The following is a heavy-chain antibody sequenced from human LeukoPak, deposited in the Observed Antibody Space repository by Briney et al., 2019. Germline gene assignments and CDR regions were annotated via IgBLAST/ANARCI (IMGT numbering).Heavy chain of an antibody. J-gene: IGHJ6*03. CDR2: IYYSGST. CDR3: ARGQNDYYYYYYMDV. V-gene: IGHV4-59*11. Sequence: SETLSLTCTVSGGSISSHYWSWIRQPPGKGLEWIGYIYYSGSTNYNPSLKRRVTISVDTSKNQFSLKLSSVTAADTAVYYCARGQNDYYYYYYMDVWGKGTTVTVSS. CDR1: GGSISSHY. D-gene: IGHD1-1*01.